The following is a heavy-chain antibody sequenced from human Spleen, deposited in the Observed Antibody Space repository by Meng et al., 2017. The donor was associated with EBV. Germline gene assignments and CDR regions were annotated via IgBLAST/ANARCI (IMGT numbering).Heavy chain of an antibody. CDR1: GCCISSGGYS. V-gene: IGHV4-30-2*01. CDR2: VYHGGGN. D-gene: IGHD3-16*01. J-gene: IGHJ4*02. CDR3: ARGIDDHPYYFDC. Sequence: QLQLLEVGSGFFKLSQSLALTCAVAGCCISSGGYSWGWIREPPGKGRVWIGYVYHGGGNFYNPSRKSRVTIAVDRSKNQFSLKLSTVTAADTAVYYCARGIDDHPYYFDCWGQGTLVTVSS.